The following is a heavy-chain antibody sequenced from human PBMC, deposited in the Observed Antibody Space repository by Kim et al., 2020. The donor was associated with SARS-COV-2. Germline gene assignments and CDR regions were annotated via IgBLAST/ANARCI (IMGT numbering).Heavy chain of an antibody. CDR1: GFTFSSYA. Sequence: GGSLRLSCAASGFTFSSYAMHWVRQAPGKGLEWVAVIWYDGSNKYYADSVKGRFTISRDNSKNTLYLQMNSLRAEDTAVYYCAKTRSPYYYDSSGYYYVQHWGQGTLVTVSS. J-gene: IGHJ1*01. CDR2: IWYDGSNK. D-gene: IGHD3-22*01. CDR3: AKTRSPYYYDSSGYYYVQH. V-gene: IGHV3-33*06.